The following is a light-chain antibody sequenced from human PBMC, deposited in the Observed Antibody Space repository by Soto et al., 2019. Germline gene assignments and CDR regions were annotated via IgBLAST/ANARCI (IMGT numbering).Light chain of an antibody. CDR3: QQRSNWIT. Sequence: DIVLTQSPDTLSLSPGERATLSCRASQSVSRYLAWYQQKPGQAPTLLIYDASYRATGIPARFSGSGSGTDFTLTINSLAPEDFAVYYCQQRSNWITFGQGTQLEIK. CDR1: QSVSRY. CDR2: DAS. V-gene: IGKV3-11*01. J-gene: IGKJ5*01.